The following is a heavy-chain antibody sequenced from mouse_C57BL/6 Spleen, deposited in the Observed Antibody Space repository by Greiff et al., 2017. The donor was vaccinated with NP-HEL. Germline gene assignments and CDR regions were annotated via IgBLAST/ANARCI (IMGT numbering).Heavy chain of an antibody. CDR3: ARAGGLRDWYFDV. V-gene: IGHV5-4*03. J-gene: IGHJ1*03. Sequence: DVMLVESGGGLVKPGGSLKLSCAASGFTFSSYAMSWVRQTPEKRLEWVATISDGGSYTYYPDNVKGRFTISRDNAKNNLYLQMSHLKSEDTAMYYCARAGGLRDWYFDVWGTGTTVTVSS. CDR1: GFTFSSYA. CDR2: ISDGGSYT. D-gene: IGHD2-4*01.